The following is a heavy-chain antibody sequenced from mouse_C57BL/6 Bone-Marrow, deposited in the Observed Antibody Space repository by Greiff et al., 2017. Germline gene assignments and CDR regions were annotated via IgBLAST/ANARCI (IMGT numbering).Heavy chain of an antibody. CDR1: GYSITSDS. D-gene: IGHD2-4*01. Sequence: VQLKESGPGLAQPSQTLSLTCSVTGYSITSDSWNWIRKFPGNKLEYMGYISYSGSTYYNPSLNSRISITRDTSKKQYYLQLNSVTTEDTATYYDARAYDYDGDWYFDVWGTGTTVTVSS. CDR2: ISYSGST. CDR3: ARAYDYDGDWYFDV. V-gene: IGHV3-8*01. J-gene: IGHJ1*03.